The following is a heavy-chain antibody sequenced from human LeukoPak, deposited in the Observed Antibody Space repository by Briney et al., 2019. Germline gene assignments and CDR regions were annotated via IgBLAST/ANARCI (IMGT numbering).Heavy chain of an antibody. CDR1: GFTFISYW. D-gene: IGHD3-10*01. J-gene: IGHJ4*02. CDR3: ARDSVASVSLDY. Sequence: GGSLRLSCAASGFTFISYWMHWVRQPPGKGLEWVANIKEDGGRKHYVDSVGGRFTISRDNTKNSLYLQMNSLRAEDTAVYYCARDSVASVSLDYWGQGALVTVSS. CDR2: IKEDGGRK. V-gene: IGHV3-7*01.